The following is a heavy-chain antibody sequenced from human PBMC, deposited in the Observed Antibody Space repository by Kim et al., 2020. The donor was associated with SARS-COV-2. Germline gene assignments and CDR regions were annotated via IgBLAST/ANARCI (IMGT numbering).Heavy chain of an antibody. CDR2: IKHDGSAA. V-gene: IGHV3-7*05. D-gene: IGHD2-21*02. Sequence: GGSLRLSCAASGFTFSSSWMSWVRQAPGRGLEWVANIKHDGSAAFYAGSGRGRFTISRDNAKKSLSLQMNSLRGEDTAVYYCASPAYCGSDCYYYFHYWGQGTQVTVSS. CDR3: ASPAYCGSDCYYYFHY. CDR1: GFTFSSSW. J-gene: IGHJ4*02.